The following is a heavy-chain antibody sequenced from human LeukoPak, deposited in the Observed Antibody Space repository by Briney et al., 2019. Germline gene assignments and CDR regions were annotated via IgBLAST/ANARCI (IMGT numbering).Heavy chain of an antibody. J-gene: IGHJ4*02. CDR2: IDYTGST. Sequence: LETLSLTCTVSGGSINDAYWSWIRQSPGRGLEWIGYIDYTGSTNYHPSLKSRVTISVDTSKNQFSLRLSSVTAADTAVYYCARVDCSSTSCYDYWGQGTLVTVSS. V-gene: IGHV4-59*01. CDR1: GGSINDAY. CDR3: ARVDCSSTSCYDY. D-gene: IGHD2-2*01.